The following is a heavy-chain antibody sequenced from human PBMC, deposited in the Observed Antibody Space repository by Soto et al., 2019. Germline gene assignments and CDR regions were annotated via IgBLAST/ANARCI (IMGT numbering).Heavy chain of an antibody. CDR2: IYWDDDK. CDR3: AYGDYVGNWFDP. V-gene: IGHV2-5*02. J-gene: IGHJ5*02. CDR1: GFSVSTSGVG. D-gene: IGHD4-17*01. Sequence: QITLKESGPTLVKPTQTLTLTCTFSGFSVSTSGVGVGWIRQPPGKALEWLALIYWDDDKRYSPSLKRRLTLTQETSKNQVVLTVTNIDPVATATYYCAYGDYVGNWFDPWGPGTLVTVSS.